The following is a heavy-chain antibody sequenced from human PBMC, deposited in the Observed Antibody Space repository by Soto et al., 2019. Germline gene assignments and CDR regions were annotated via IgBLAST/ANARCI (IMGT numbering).Heavy chain of an antibody. CDR1: GFTFDDYA. CDR2: ISWNSGSI. J-gene: IGHJ4*02. CDR3: AKAHSQIAVADPFDY. D-gene: IGHD6-19*01. Sequence: EVQLVESGGGLVQPGRSLRLSCAASGFTFDDYAMHWVRQAPGKGLEWVSGISWNSGSIGYADSVKGRFTISRDNAKNSLYLQMNSLRAEDTALYYCAKAHSQIAVADPFDYWGQGTLVTVSS. V-gene: IGHV3-9*01.